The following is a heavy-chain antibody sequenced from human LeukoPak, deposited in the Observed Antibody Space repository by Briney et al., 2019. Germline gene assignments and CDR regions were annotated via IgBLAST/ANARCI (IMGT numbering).Heavy chain of an antibody. CDR2: IIPIFGTA. J-gene: IGHJ5*02. Sequence: GASVKVSCKASGYTFTGYYMHWVRQAPGQGLEWMGGIIPIFGTANYAQKFQGRVTITADESTSTAYMELSSLRSEDTAVYYCAIAKPPVLRYFDWQYRGVLGWFDPWGQGTLVTVSS. D-gene: IGHD3-9*01. V-gene: IGHV1-69*13. CDR1: GYTFTGYY. CDR3: AIAKPPVLRYFDWQYRGVLGWFDP.